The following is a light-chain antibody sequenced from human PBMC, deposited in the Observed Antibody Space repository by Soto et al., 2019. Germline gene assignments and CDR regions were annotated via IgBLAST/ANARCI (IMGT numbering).Light chain of an antibody. CDR2: EVN. V-gene: IGLV2-11*01. J-gene: IGLJ1*01. Sequence: QSVLTQPRSVSGSPGQSVTISCTGTSSDVGRYEYVSWYQQHPGKAPKLIIYEVNKRPSGVPDRFSGSKSGSTASLTVSGLQAEDEAEYYCSSYAVTNIFVFGTGTKLTVL. CDR1: SSDVGRYEY. CDR3: SSYAVTNIFV.